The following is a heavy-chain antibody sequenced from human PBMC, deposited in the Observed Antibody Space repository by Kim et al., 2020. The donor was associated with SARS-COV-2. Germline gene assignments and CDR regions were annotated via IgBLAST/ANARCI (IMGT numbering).Heavy chain of an antibody. CDR3: ARGHELRYFDWLLYEHGMDV. CDR1: GGSFSGYY. Sequence: SETLSLTCAVYGGSFSGYYWSWIRQPPGKGLEWIGEINHSGSTNYNPSLKSRVTISVDTSKNQFSLKLSSVTAADTAVYYCARGHELRYFDWLLYEHGMDVWGQGTTVTVSS. J-gene: IGHJ6*02. D-gene: IGHD3-9*01. CDR2: INHSGST. V-gene: IGHV4-34*01.